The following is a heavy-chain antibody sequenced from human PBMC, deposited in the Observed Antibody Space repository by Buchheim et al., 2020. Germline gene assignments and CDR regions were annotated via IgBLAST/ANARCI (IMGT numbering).Heavy chain of an antibody. CDR2: ISGSGSST. J-gene: IGHJ6*02. D-gene: IGHD2-2*01. CDR3: VVVPAAIGYSYYYGLDV. V-gene: IGHV3-23*01. Sequence: EVQLLESGGGLVQPGGSLRLSCAASGLTFSSYAMSWVRQAPGKGLEWVSVISGSGSSTYYADSVKGRFTISRDNSKNTLYLQMNSLRAEDTAVYYCVVVPAAIGYSYYYGLDVWGQGTT. CDR1: GLTFSSYA.